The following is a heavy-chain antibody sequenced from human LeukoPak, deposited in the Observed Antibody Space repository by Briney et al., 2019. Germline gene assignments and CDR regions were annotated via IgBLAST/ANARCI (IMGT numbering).Heavy chain of an antibody. D-gene: IGHD3-3*01. V-gene: IGHV4-39*01. J-gene: IGHJ4*02. CDR3: AGLRFLEWLLMTYFDY. CDR2: IYYSGST. CDR1: GGSISSSSYY. Sequence: SSETLSLTCTVSGGSISSSSYYWGWIRQPPGKGLEWIGSIYYSGSTYYNPSLKSRVTISVDTSKNQFSLKLSSVTAADTAVYYCAGLRFLEWLLMTYFDYWGQGTLVTVSS.